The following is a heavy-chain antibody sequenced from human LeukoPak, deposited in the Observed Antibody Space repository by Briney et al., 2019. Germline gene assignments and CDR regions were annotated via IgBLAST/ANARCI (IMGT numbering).Heavy chain of an antibody. Sequence: ASETLSLTCIASGGPISVDYWNWIRQAPGKGLEWIGYIYYTGRTKYNPSLASRLTISIDTSKSQFSLKLASVTAADTAVYYCARAEIGDFDSWGQGTLVTVSS. CDR2: IYYTGRT. J-gene: IGHJ4*02. D-gene: IGHD3-3*01. V-gene: IGHV4-59*08. CDR3: ARAEIGDFDS. CDR1: GGPISVDY.